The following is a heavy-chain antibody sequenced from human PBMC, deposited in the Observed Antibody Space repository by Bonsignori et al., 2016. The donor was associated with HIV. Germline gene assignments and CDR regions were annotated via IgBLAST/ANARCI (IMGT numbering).Heavy chain of an antibody. CDR3: ARNYYYMDV. V-gene: IGHV4-59*01. CDR1: GGSISNYY. CDR2: IYYSGST. J-gene: IGHJ6*03. Sequence: SETLSLTCTVSGGSISNYYWSWIRQPPGKGLEWIGYIYYSGSTNYNPSLKSRVTISVDTSKNQLSLKLSSVTAADTAVYYCARNYYYMDVWGKGTTVTVSS.